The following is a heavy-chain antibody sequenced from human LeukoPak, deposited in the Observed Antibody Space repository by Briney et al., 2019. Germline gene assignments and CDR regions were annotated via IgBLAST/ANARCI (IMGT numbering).Heavy chain of an antibody. CDR3: AREYGYCSGGSCYDDAFDI. D-gene: IGHD2-15*01. CDR2: IYSGGST. CDR1: GSTVSSNY. J-gene: IGHJ3*02. Sequence: GGSLRLSCAASGSTVSSNYMSWVRQAPGKGLEWVSVIYSGGSTYYADSVKGRFTISRDNSKNTLYLQMNSLRAEDTAVYYCAREYGYCSGGSCYDDAFDIWGQGTMVTVSS. V-gene: IGHV3-53*01.